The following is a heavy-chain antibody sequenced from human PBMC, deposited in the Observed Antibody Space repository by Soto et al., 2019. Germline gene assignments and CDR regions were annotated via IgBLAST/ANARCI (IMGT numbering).Heavy chain of an antibody. CDR1: GYAFPTYG. Sequence: QVHLVQSGAEVKKPGASVKVSCEASGYAFPTYGISWVRQARGQGLEWMGWISAYNGHTNYAQNFQGRLTLTTDTSTSTAYMELRNLRSDDTAVYYCARHHGPTTSENWFDPWGQGTQVTVSS. J-gene: IGHJ5*02. D-gene: IGHD5-12*01. CDR2: ISAYNGHT. V-gene: IGHV1-18*01. CDR3: ARHHGPTTSENWFDP.